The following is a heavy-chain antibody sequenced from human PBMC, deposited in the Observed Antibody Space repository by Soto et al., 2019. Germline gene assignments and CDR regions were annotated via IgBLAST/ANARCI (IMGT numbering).Heavy chain of an antibody. J-gene: IGHJ3*02. Sequence: GGSLRLSCAASGFICSSYDMSWVRQAPGKGLEWVSTILVDGRTFYVDSVKGRFTISRDSSQNTVFLQMNSLTAGDTALYYCAKATATGGGAFDICGQGTMVTVSS. CDR2: ILVDGRT. D-gene: IGHD2-8*02. CDR3: AKATATGGGAFDI. V-gene: IGHV3-23*01. CDR1: GFICSSYD.